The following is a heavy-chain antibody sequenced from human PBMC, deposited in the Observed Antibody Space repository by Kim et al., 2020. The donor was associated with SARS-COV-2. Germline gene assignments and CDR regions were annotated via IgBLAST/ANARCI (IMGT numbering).Heavy chain of an antibody. D-gene: IGHD3-3*01. V-gene: IGHV1-2*02. CDR2: ISPDSGGT. Sequence: ASAKVSCKTSGYPFRDYYVQWVRQAPGHSLEWMGYISPDSGGTKYAQKFQGRVTMTRDTSTSTFYLDLRGLTSDDTAVYYCVRDDFWSGYPSGSWGQGTLVVVSS. J-gene: IGHJ5*02. CDR1: GYPFRDYY. CDR3: VRDDFWSGYPSGS.